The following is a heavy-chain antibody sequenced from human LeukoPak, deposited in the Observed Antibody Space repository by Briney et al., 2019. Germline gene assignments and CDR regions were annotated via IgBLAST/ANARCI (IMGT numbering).Heavy chain of an antibody. Sequence: GGSLRLSCAASGFTFSSYAMSWVRQAPGKGLEWVSAISGSGGSTYYADSVKGRFTISRDNSKNSLYLQMNSLRAEDTALYYCAKDVGFGSFGYYMDVWGKGTTVTVSS. CDR3: AKDVGFGSFGYYMDV. V-gene: IGHV3-23*01. D-gene: IGHD3-10*01. CDR1: GFTFSSYA. CDR2: ISGSGGST. J-gene: IGHJ6*03.